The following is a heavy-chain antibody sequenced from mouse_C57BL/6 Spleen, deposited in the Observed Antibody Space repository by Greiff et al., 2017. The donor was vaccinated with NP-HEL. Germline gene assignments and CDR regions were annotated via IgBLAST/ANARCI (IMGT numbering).Heavy chain of an antibody. CDR2: INPSNGGT. J-gene: IGHJ4*01. CDR1: GYTFTSYW. D-gene: IGHD2-3*01. CDR3: ARNGYYADYAMDY. V-gene: IGHV1-53*01. Sequence: QVQLQQSGTELVKPGASVKLSCKASGYTFTSYWMHWVKQRPGQGLEWIGNINPSNGGTNYNEKFKSKATLTVDKSSSTAYMQLSSLTSEDSAVYYCARNGYYADYAMDYWGQGTSVTVSS.